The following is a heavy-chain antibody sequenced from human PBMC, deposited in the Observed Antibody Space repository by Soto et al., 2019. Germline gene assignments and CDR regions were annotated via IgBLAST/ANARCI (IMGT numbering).Heavy chain of an antibody. J-gene: IGHJ4*02. CDR3: ARREYDCGSGYYGAYFDY. CDR2: IIPIFGTA. D-gene: IGHD3-3*01. CDR1: GGTFSSYA. V-gene: IGHV1-69*13. Sequence: SVKVSCKASGGTFSSYAISWVRQAPGQGLEWMGGIIPIFGTANYAQKFQGRVTITADESTSTAYMELSSLRSEDTAVYYCARREYDCGSGYYGAYFDYWGQGTLVTVSS.